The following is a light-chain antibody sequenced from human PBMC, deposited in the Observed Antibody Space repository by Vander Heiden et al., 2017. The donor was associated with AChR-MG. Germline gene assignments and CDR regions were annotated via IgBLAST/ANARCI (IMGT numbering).Light chain of an antibody. CDR1: QDIGND. Sequence: AIQMTQSPSSLSASVGDRVTITCRASQDIGNDLGWYQQKPGKPPKVLIYGASNLESGVPSRFSGSGSGTDFTLTISSLQPEDFATYYCLQDETYPLTFGGGTKVDIK. CDR3: LQDETYPLT. V-gene: IGKV1-6*01. J-gene: IGKJ4*02. CDR2: GAS.